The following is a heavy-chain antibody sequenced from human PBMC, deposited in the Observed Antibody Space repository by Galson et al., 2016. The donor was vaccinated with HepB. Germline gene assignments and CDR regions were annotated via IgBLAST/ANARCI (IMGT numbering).Heavy chain of an antibody. D-gene: IGHD3-16*01. CDR1: GFSFSTSG. CDR3: GKHGGFDY. V-gene: IGHV3-23*01. Sequence: SLRLSCAASGFSFSTSGMSWVRQTPGRGLEWVSGITSSGGTTHYADSVKGRVTISRDNSKNTLSLYMNSQRAGNTAVYYCGKHGGFDYWGQGALVTVSS. CDR2: ITSSGGTT. J-gene: IGHJ4*02.